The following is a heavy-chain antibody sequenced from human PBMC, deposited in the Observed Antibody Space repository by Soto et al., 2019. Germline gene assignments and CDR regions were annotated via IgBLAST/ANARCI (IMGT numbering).Heavy chain of an antibody. CDR3: ARLPSRHWVDY. J-gene: IGHJ4*02. D-gene: IGHD3-16*01. Sequence: ASVKVSCKASGYTFTSYAMHWVRQAPGQRLEWMGRINAGNGNTKYSQKFQGRVTITRDTSASTAYMELSSLRSEDTAIYYCARLPSRHWVDYWGQGTLVTVSS. CDR2: INAGNGNT. CDR1: GYTFTSYA. V-gene: IGHV1-3*01.